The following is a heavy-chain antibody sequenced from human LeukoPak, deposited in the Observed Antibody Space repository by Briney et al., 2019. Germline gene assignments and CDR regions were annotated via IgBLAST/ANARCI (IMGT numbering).Heavy chain of an antibody. CDR3: ARASSWYAFGI. V-gene: IGHV4-59*01. CDR1: GGSISSYY. CDR2: IYYSGST. Sequence: PSETLSLTCTVSGGSISSYYWSWIRQPPGKGLEWIGYIYYSGSTNYNPSLKSRVTISVDTSKNQFSLKLSSVTAADTAVYYCARASSWYAFGIWGQGTMVTVSS. J-gene: IGHJ3*02. D-gene: IGHD6-13*01.